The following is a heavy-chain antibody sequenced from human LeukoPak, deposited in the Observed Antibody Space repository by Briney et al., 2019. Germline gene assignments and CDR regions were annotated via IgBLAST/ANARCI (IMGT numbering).Heavy chain of an antibody. J-gene: IGHJ4*02. CDR1: GFTFSTYV. D-gene: IGHD6-19*01. CDR2: ISSSGSTI. V-gene: IGHV3-48*03. Sequence: GGSLRLSCAASGFTFSTYVMHWVRQAPGKGLEWVSYISSSGSTIYYADSVKGRFTISRDNAKNSLYLQMNSLRAEDTAVYYCARAIAVADYWGQGTLVTVSS. CDR3: ARAIAVADY.